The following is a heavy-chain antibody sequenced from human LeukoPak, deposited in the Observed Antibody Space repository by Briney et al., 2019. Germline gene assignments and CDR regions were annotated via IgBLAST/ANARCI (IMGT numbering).Heavy chain of an antibody. CDR2: ISPSGGST. CDR3: ARGGSFGTY. J-gene: IGHJ4*02. CDR1: GYTFTSNY. Sequence: ASVKVSCKAFGYTFTSNYMHWVRQAPGQGPEWMGVISPSGGSTTYAQKFQGRVTLTRDMSTSTDYLELSSLRSEDTAVYYCARGGSFGTYWGQGTLVTVSS. V-gene: IGHV1-46*01. D-gene: IGHD3-10*01.